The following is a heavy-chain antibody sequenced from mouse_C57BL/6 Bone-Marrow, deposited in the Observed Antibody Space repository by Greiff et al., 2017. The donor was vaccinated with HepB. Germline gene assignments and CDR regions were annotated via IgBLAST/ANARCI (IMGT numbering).Heavy chain of an antibody. Sequence: VQLQQPGAELVKPGASVKMSCKASGYTFTSYWITWVKQRPGKGLEWIGDIHPGSGSTNYHEKVKSKATLTVDTSSSTAYMQLSSLTSEDSAVYYCARWYDCDGDWFAYWGQGTLVTVSA. D-gene: IGHD2-4*01. J-gene: IGHJ3*01. CDR1: GYTFTSYW. V-gene: IGHV1-55*01. CDR2: IHPGSGST. CDR3: ARWYDCDGDWFAY.